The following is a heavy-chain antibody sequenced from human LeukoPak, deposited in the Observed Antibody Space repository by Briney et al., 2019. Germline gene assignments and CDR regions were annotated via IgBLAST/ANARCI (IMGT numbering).Heavy chain of an antibody. D-gene: IGHD5-18*01. CDR3: ARVDTAMVGYFDY. J-gene: IGHJ4*02. Sequence: SETLSLTCTVSGGSISSYYWSWIRQPPGKGLEWIGYIYYSGSTNYNPSLKSRVTTSVDTSKNQFSLKLSSVTAADTAVYYCARVDTAMVGYFDYWGQGTLVTVSS. CDR2: IYYSGST. V-gene: IGHV4-59*01. CDR1: GGSISSYY.